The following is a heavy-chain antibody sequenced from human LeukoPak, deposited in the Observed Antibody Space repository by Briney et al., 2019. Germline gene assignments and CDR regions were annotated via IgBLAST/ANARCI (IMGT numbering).Heavy chain of an antibody. Sequence: SVKVSCKASGGTFISYAISWVRQAPGQGLEWMGGIIPIFGTANYAQKFQGRVTITADESTSTAYMELSSLRSEDTAVYYCARSRSRGQWLTGTWGQGTLVTVSS. CDR3: ARSRSRGQWLTGT. J-gene: IGHJ5*02. CDR2: IIPIFGTA. V-gene: IGHV1-69*13. CDR1: GGTFISYA. D-gene: IGHD6-19*01.